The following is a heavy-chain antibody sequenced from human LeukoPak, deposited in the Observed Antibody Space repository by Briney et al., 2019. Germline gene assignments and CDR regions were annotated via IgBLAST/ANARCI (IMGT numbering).Heavy chain of an antibody. CDR1: GFTVSSNY. CDR3: ARILWPTYYFDY. D-gene: IGHD2/OR15-2a*01. V-gene: IGHV3-53*01. J-gene: IGHJ4*02. CDR2: IYSGGST. Sequence: GGSLRLSCAASGFTVSSNYMSWVRQAPGKGLEWVSVIYSGGSTYYADSVKGRFTISRDNSKNTLYLQMNSLRAEDTAVYYCARILWPTYYFDYWGQGTLVTVSS.